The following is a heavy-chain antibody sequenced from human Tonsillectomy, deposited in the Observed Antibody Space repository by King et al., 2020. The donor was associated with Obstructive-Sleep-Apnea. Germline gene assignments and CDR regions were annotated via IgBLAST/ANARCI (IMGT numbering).Heavy chain of an antibody. Sequence: VQLVESRAEVKKPGESLKISCKASGYSFTNYRIGWMRQMPGKGLEWMGIIYPGDSDTRYSPSFQGQVTISADTSIGTAYLQWSSLKASDTAMYYCARLFSGSNSGWSDIWGQGTMVTVSS. CDR2: IYPGDSDT. D-gene: IGHD6-19*01. V-gene: IGHV5-51*01. CDR3: ARLFSGSNSGWSDI. J-gene: IGHJ3*02. CDR1: GYSFTNYR.